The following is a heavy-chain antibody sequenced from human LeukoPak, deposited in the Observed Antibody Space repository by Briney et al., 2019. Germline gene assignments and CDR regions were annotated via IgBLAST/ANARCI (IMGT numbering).Heavy chain of an antibody. CDR3: ARGHYYDFSWGAFDI. CDR2: IKQDGSEK. D-gene: IGHD3-3*01. J-gene: IGHJ3*02. V-gene: IGHV3-7*01. Sequence: GGSLRLSCAASGFTFSSYWMSWVRQAPGKGLEWVANIKQDGSEKYYVDSVKGRFTISRYNAKNSLYLQMNSLRAEDTAVYYCARGHYYDFSWGAFDIWGQGTMVTVSP. CDR1: GFTFSSYW.